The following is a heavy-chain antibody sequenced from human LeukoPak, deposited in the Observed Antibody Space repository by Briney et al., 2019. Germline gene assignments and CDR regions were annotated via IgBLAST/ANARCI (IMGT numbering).Heavy chain of an antibody. CDR2: ISSSSSTI. CDR3: ARDGSRAQLLYPFDF. CDR1: GFTFSRYS. J-gene: IGHJ4*02. D-gene: IGHD2-2*02. Sequence: VGSLRLSCAASGFTFSRYSVNWVRQAPGKGLEWGSDISSSSSTIYYADSVKGRFTISRDNAKNSLYLQMNSLRAEDTAVYYCARDGSRAQLLYPFDFWGQGTLVTVSS. V-gene: IGHV3-48*04.